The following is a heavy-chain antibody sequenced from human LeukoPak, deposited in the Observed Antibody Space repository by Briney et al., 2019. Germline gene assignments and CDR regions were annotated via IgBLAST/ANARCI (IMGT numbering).Heavy chain of an antibody. J-gene: IGHJ5*02. CDR3: ARGPVDSLNWFDP. Sequence: GGTLRLSCAASGFTFSDYYMSWIRQAPGKGLEWVSYISSSGSTIYYADSVKGRFTISRDNAKNSLYLQMNSLRAEDTAVYYCARGPVDSLNWFDPWGQGTLVTVSS. V-gene: IGHV3-11*01. CDR1: GFTFSDYY. CDR2: ISSSGSTI. D-gene: IGHD5-12*01.